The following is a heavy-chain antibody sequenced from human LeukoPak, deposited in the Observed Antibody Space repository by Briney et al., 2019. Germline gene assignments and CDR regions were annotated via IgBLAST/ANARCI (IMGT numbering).Heavy chain of an antibody. CDR3: ARGDYDFWSGNWRFDT. V-gene: IGHV4-34*01. CDR1: GGSLRNYY. Sequence: SETLSLTCSVYGGSLRNYYWSWIRQPPGKGLEWIGEVTESGSTNYNPVFKSRVTISVDTSRNQFSLKLTSLTAADTAVYYCARGDYDFWSGNWRFDTWGQGTLVTVFS. J-gene: IGHJ4*02. D-gene: IGHD3-3*01. CDR2: VTESGST.